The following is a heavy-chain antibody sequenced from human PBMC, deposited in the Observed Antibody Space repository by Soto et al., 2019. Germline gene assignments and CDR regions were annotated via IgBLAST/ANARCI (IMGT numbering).Heavy chain of an antibody. J-gene: IGHJ4*02. V-gene: IGHV3-9*01. CDR2: ISWNSGSI. D-gene: IGHD5-12*01. Sequence: EVQLVESGGGLVQPGRSQRLSCAASGFTFDDYALHWVRQAPGKGLEWVSGISWNSGSIGYADSVKGRFTISRDNAKNSLYLQMNSLRAEDTALYYCAKSAGHSIVSTIYFDCWGQGTLVTVSS. CDR1: GFTFDDYA. CDR3: AKSAGHSIVSTIYFDC.